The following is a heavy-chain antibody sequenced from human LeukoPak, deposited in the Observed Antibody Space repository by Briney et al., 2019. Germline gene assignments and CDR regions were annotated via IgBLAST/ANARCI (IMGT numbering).Heavy chain of an antibody. V-gene: IGHV1-2*02. Sequence: ASVKVSCKASGYTFSGYYMHWVRQAPGQGLEWMGWINPNSGDTNYAQKFQGRVTMTRDTSISTVYMELSTLRSDDTAVYYCAREIWPLWFADQKASFDRWGQGTLVTVSS. CDR3: AREIWPLWFADQKASFDR. D-gene: IGHD3-10*01. J-gene: IGHJ5*02. CDR1: GYTFSGYY. CDR2: INPNSGDT.